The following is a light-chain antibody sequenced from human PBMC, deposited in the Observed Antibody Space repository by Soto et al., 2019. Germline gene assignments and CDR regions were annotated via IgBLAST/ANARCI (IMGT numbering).Light chain of an antibody. CDR3: AAWDDSLNGLV. CDR1: RSNIGINA. J-gene: IGLJ2*01. V-gene: IGLV1-44*01. Sequence: QPVLTQPPSVSGTPGQRVSISCSGSRSNIGINAVDWYHQLPGTAPKVLIYANNQRPSGVPDRLSGSKSGTSASLAINGLQSDDEAHYYCAAWDDSLNGLVFGGGTKLTVL. CDR2: ANN.